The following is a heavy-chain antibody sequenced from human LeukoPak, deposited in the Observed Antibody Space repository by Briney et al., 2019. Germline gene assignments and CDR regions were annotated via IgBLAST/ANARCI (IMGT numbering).Heavy chain of an antibody. CDR1: GFTFSTYW. CDR2: ISCDGSST. CDR3: SRRPSRDYGSGTD. V-gene: IGHV3-74*01. J-gene: IGHJ4*02. Sequence: GGSLSLSCAASGFTFSTYWMLWVRHAPGKGLVWVSRISCDGSSTIYAASVKGRFTICRDNAQNTPYLQLNRRRAENTVVYYVSRRPSRDYGSGTDWGQGTLVTVPS. D-gene: IGHD3-10*01.